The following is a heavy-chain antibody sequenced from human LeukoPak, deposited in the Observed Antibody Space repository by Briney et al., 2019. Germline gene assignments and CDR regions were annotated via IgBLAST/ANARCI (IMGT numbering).Heavy chain of an antibody. D-gene: IGHD2-21*02. CDR3: AKAGSYGGIVVVTAIGY. CDR2: ISYDGSNK. CDR1: GFTFSSYG. V-gene: IGHV3-30*18. Sequence: GGSLRHSCAASGFTFSSYGMHWVRQAPGKGLEWVAVISYDGSNKYYADSVKGRFTISRDNSKNTLYLQMNSLRAEDTAVYYCAKAGSYGGIVVVTAIGYWGQGTLVTVSS. J-gene: IGHJ4*02.